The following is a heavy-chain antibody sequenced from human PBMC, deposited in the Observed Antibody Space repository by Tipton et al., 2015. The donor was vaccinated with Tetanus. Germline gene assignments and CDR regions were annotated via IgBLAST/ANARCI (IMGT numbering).Heavy chain of an antibody. CDR2: ISGSGDRI. D-gene: IGHD1-26*01. CDR1: GMTLSYFA. CDR3: AREFRRGGSYQTEALDV. V-gene: IGHV3-23*01. Sequence: GSLRLSCAASGMTLSYFAMSWVRQAPGKGLEWVSGISGSGDRIFYADSVKGRFTISRDNAKNTLYLQMNNLRAEDTALYYCAREFRRGGSYQTEALDVWGQGTLVTVSS. J-gene: IGHJ3*01.